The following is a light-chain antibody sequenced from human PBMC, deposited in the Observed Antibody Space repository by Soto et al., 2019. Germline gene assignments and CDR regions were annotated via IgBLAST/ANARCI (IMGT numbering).Light chain of an antibody. CDR1: QSVSRD. Sequence: DIVLTQSPATLSLSPGERATLSCRASQSVSRDFAWYQRKPGQAPRLLIYDASNRATGIPARFSGSGSGTDFTLTINSLQPEDFAVYYCQHRHNFGPGTKVDF. V-gene: IGKV3-11*01. CDR3: QHRHN. CDR2: DAS. J-gene: IGKJ3*01.